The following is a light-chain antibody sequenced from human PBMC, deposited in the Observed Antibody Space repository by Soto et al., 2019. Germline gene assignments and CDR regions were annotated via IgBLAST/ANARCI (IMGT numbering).Light chain of an antibody. CDR2: GAS. V-gene: IGKV3-20*01. Sequence: VLTQSPGTLSLSPGGRATLSCRASQSVSSSNLAWYQKKPGQAPRVLIYGASTRATGIPDRFSGSGSGTDFTLTISSLEPEDFAVYYCQQYDNSPYTFGQGTNPEIK. J-gene: IGKJ2*01. CDR1: QSVSSSN. CDR3: QQYDNSPYT.